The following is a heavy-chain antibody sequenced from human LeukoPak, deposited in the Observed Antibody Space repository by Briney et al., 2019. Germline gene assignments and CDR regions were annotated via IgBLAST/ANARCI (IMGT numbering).Heavy chain of an antibody. CDR2: IKQDGSEK. D-gene: IGHD2-15*01. J-gene: IGHJ6*04. CDR1: GFTFSSYW. CDR3: ARYCSGGSCTYYYYGMDV. V-gene: IGHV3-7*03. Sequence: GGSLRLSCAASGFTFSSYWMSWVRQAPGKGLEWVANIKQDGSEKYYVDSAKGRFTISRDNAKNSLYLQMNSLRAEDTAVYYCARYCSGGSCTYYYYGMDVWGKGTTVTVSS.